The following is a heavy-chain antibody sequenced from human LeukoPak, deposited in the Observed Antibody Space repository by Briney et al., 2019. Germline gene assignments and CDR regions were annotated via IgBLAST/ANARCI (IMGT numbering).Heavy chain of an antibody. CDR2: ISGSGPYT. CDR1: GFTFSNVW. CDR3: AKHGYCSGISCFFDF. D-gene: IGHD2-2*03. V-gene: IGHV3-23*01. J-gene: IGHJ4*02. Sequence: GGSLGLSCAASGFTFSNVWMSWVRQAPGKGLEWVSAISGSGPYTFYTDSVKGRFTTSRDSSKNTLYLQMNSLRAEDTALYYCAKHGYCSGISCFFDFWGQGTQVTVSS.